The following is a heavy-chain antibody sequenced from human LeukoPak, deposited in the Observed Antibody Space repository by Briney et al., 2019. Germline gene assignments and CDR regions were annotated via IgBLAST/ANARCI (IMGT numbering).Heavy chain of an antibody. CDR3: ASSTSRGGRGMDV. D-gene: IGHD3-16*01. J-gene: IGHJ6*02. Sequence: SETLSLTCTVSGGSISSSSYYWGWIRQPPGKGLEWIGSIYYSGTTYYNPSLKSRVAISVDTSKNQFSLKLSSVTAADTAVYYCASSTSRGGRGMDVWGQGTTVTVSS. V-gene: IGHV4-39*01. CDR1: GGSISSSSYY. CDR2: IYYSGTT.